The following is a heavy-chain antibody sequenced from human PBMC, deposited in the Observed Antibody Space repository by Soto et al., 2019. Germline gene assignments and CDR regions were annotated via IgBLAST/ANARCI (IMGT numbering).Heavy chain of an antibody. CDR1: GGSISNGDYY. CDR3: ARDAPXTAPY. D-gene: IGHD2-2*01. Sequence: QVQLQESGPGLVKPSQTLSLTCTVSGGSISNGDYYWNWIRQHPEKGLEWIGYINYRGSTFYNPSLKSRIIISVEKSKNQFSLKXSSXTAAYXXVXXCARDAPXTAPYWGQGTLVTVSS. CDR2: INYRGST. V-gene: IGHV4-31*03. J-gene: IGHJ4*02.